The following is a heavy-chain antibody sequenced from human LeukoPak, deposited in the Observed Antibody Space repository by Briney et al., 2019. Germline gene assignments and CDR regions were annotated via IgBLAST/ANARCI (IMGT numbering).Heavy chain of an antibody. J-gene: IGHJ3*02. CDR2: IYYSGST. CDR3: AREGAVITRAFDI. Sequence: SETLSLTCTVSGGSISSGGYYWSWIRQHPGKGLEWIGYIYYSGSTYYNPSLKSRVTISVDTSKNQFSLKLSSVTAADTAVYYCAREGAVITRAFDIWGQGTVVTVSS. D-gene: IGHD3-22*01. CDR1: GGSISSGGYY. V-gene: IGHV4-31*03.